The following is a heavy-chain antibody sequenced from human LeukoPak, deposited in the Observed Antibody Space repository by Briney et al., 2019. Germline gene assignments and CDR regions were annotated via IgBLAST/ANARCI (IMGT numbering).Heavy chain of an antibody. CDR1: GFAFDSYW. J-gene: IGHJ4*02. CDR2: IKQDGSEK. Sequence: PGGSLRLSCAASGFAFDSYWMIWVRQAPGKGLEWVANIKQDGSEKYYVDSVRGRFTISRDNAKSSLYLQMNSLRVEDTAMYYCVRDLGFTWWYWGQGTLVNGSS. V-gene: IGHV3-7*03. CDR3: VRDLGFTWWY. D-gene: IGHD2-15*01.